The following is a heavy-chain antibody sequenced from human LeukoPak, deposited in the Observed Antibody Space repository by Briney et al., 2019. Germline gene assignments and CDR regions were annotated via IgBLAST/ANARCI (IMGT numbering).Heavy chain of an antibody. J-gene: IGHJ4*02. Sequence: GASVKVSCKASGYTFTSYYMHWVRQAPGQGLEWMGIINPSGGSTSYAQKFQDRVTMTRDMSTSTVYMELSSLRSEDTAVYYCAREGQYYYDSSGYHTRPLDYRGQGTLVTVSS. CDR1: GYTFTSYY. D-gene: IGHD3-22*01. CDR2: INPSGGST. V-gene: IGHV1-46*01. CDR3: AREGQYYYDSSGYHTRPLDY.